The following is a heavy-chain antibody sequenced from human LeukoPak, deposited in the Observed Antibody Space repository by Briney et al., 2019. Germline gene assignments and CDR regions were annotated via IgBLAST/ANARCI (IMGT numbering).Heavy chain of an antibody. Sequence: KPSETLSLTCTVSGGSISSGSCYWSWIRQPPGKGLEWIGEINHSGSTNYNPSLKSRVTISVDTSKNQFSLKLSSVTAADTAVYYCARKAPYYGSGSYYKGHFDYWGQGTLVTVSS. D-gene: IGHD3-10*01. CDR1: GGSISSGSCY. CDR2: INHSGST. CDR3: ARKAPYYGSGSYYKGHFDY. V-gene: IGHV4-39*07. J-gene: IGHJ4*02.